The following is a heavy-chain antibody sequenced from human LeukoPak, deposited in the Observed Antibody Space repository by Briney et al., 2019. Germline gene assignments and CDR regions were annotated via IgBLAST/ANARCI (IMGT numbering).Heavy chain of an antibody. CDR3: VRDKEEGSNTGSVFDV. CDR1: GFTVSNNY. J-gene: IGHJ3*01. V-gene: IGHV3-66*01. D-gene: IGHD1-26*01. CDR2: IYSDGST. Sequence: GGSLRLSCAASGFTVSNNYMIWVRQAPGKGLEWVSIIYSDGSTYYADSVKGRFTISRDDSKNTLYLHMNSLGAEDTAVYYCVRDKEEGSNTGSVFDVWGQGTMVTVSS.